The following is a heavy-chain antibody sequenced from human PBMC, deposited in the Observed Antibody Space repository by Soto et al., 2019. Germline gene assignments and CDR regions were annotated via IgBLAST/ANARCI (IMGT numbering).Heavy chain of an antibody. D-gene: IGHD3-10*02. CDR3: ARGRVRRPYGMDV. V-gene: IGHV4-34*01. Sequence: QVQLQQWGAGLLKPSETLSLTCAVYGGSFSGYYWSWSRQPPGKGLEWIGEINHSGSTNYNPSLKSRVPISVDTSKNQFHLKLSSVTAADTAVYYCARGRVRRPYGMDVWGQGTTVTVAS. CDR1: GGSFSGYY. CDR2: INHSGST. J-gene: IGHJ6*02.